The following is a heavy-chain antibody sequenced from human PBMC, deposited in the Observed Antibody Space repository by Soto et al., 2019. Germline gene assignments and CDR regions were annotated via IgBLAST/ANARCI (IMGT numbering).Heavy chain of an antibody. J-gene: IGHJ4*02. CDR1: GFTFSDYG. D-gene: IGHD3-9*01. Sequence: QVQLAESGGGVVQPGRSLRLSCVASGFTFSDYGMHWVRQALGMGLEWVAVTSYDGSNEYYADSVKGRFTISRDYSKNTLYLQMNSLRAEDTAVYYCAKDYDILIGPFDYWGQGTLVTVSS. CDR2: TSYDGSNE. V-gene: IGHV3-30*18. CDR3: AKDYDILIGPFDY.